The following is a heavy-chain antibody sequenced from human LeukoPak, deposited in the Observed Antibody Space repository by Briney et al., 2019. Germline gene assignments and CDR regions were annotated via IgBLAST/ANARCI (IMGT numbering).Heavy chain of an antibody. CDR3: AREVVLSGTSVFDH. J-gene: IGHJ4*02. D-gene: IGHD2-21*01. Sequence: PGGSLRLSCAASGFTFSVYWIHWVRQAPGKGLVWVSRINSDGSSTTYADSVRGRFTISRDNAENTVFLQMNSLRAEDTAVYYCAREVVLSGTSVFDHWGQGTLVTVSS. V-gene: IGHV3-74*01. CDR2: INSDGSST. CDR1: GFTFSVYW.